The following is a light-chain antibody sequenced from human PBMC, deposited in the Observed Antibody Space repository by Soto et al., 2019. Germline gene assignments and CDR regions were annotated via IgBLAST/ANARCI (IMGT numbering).Light chain of an antibody. V-gene: IGKV1-33*01. Sequence: DLPMTQSPSSLSASVGDRVTITCQASQDISRYLSWHEQKPGEAPRLLIHEASNLETAVPSKFSGIGSRTDIAFTISSQQPKDIATYYCKQYDNLPYTFGQGTKLEMK. CDR1: QDISRY. J-gene: IGKJ2*01. CDR3: KQYDNLPYT. CDR2: EAS.